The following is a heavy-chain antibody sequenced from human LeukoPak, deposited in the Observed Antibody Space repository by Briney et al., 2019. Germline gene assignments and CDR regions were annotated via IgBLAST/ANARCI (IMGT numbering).Heavy chain of an antibody. D-gene: IGHD3-10*02. CDR1: RGSTSNADYY. CDR2: IYYSGST. Sequence: SQTLSLTCTVSRGSTSNADYYWSWIRRHPGKGLEWIGYIYYSGSTYYNPSLKSRVTISVDTSKNQFSLKLSSVTAADTAVYYCASSYYYVFDYWGQGTLVTVSS. J-gene: IGHJ4*02. V-gene: IGHV4-31*03. CDR3: ASSYYYVFDY.